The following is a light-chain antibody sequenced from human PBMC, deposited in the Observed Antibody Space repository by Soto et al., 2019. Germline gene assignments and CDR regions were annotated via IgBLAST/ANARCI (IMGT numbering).Light chain of an antibody. CDR3: AAWDDSLSGWV. CDR2: EVN. V-gene: IGLV2-14*01. Sequence: QSVLTQPASVSASPGQSITISCTGTSSDVGGYKFVSWYQHHPGKAPKLMIYEVNNRPSGVSNRFSGSKSGNTASLTISGLQPEDEADYYCAAWDDSLSGWVFGGGTKLTVL. J-gene: IGLJ3*02. CDR1: SSDVGGYKF.